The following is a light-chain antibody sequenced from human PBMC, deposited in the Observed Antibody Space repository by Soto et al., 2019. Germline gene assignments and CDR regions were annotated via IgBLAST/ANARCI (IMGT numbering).Light chain of an antibody. CDR3: QQYGSSRWT. CDR2: GAS. V-gene: IGKV3-20*01. Sequence: EIVLTQSPGTLSLSPGERATLSCRASQSVSSSYLAWYQQNRGQAPRLLIYGASSRAPGIPDRFGGSGSGTDVTLTIRRLEPEEFAVYYCQQYGSSRWTVGQGTKVEIK. J-gene: IGKJ1*01. CDR1: QSVSSSY.